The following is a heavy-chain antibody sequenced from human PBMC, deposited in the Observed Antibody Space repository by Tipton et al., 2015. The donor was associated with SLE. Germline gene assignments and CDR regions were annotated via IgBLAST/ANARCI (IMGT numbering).Heavy chain of an antibody. CDR2: IYYSGST. CDR3: ARGVPAEFDP. J-gene: IGHJ5*02. D-gene: IGHD2-2*01. CDR1: GGSISSHY. V-gene: IGHV4-59*11. Sequence: TLSLTCTVSGGSISSHYWSWIRQPPGKGLEWIGYIYYSGSTNYNPSLKSRVTISVDTSKNQFSLKLSSVTAADTAVYYCARGVPAEFDPWGQGTLGTFSS.